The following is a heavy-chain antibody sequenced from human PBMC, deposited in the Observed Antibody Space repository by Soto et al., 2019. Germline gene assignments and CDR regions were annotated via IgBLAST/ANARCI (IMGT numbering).Heavy chain of an antibody. Sequence: SETMSLTCYVSGGSVSSYFWNWIRQTPGKGLEWIGYIYHTGSTKNNPSLKSRVTISIDTSTNQFSLKLNSMTAADTAVYYRVRAAHYNDYVFDYWGQGILVTVSS. V-gene: IGHV4-59*02. CDR2: IYHTGST. D-gene: IGHD4-17*01. CDR1: GGSVSSYF. CDR3: VRAAHYNDYVFDY. J-gene: IGHJ4*02.